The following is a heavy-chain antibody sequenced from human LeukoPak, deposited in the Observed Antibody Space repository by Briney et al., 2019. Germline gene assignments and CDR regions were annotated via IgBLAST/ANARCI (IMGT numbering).Heavy chain of an antibody. CDR1: GGSFSGYY. CDR3: ARGRPYYYGSGSYYNPLADY. CDR2: INHSGST. J-gene: IGHJ4*02. V-gene: IGHV4-34*01. D-gene: IGHD3-10*01. Sequence: KPSETLSLTCAVYGGSFSGYYWSWIRQPPGKGLEWIGEINHSGSTNYNPSLKRRVTISVDTSKNQFSLKLSSVTAADTAVYYCARGRPYYYGSGSYYNPLADYWGQGTLVTVSS.